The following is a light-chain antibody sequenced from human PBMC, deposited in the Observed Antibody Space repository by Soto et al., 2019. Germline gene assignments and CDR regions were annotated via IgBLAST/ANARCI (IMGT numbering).Light chain of an antibody. CDR3: CSYAGSPRYV. CDR1: SSDVGGYNY. Sequence: QSALTQPRSVSGSPGQSVTISCTGTSSDVGGYNYVSWYQQHPGKAPKVMIYDVSERPSGVPDRLSGSKSGNTTSLTISGLQAEDGADYSCCSYAGSPRYVLGTGTKVTFL. J-gene: IGLJ1*01. V-gene: IGLV2-11*01. CDR2: DVS.